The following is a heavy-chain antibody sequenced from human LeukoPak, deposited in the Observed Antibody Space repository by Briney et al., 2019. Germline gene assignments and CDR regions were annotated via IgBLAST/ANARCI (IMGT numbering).Heavy chain of an antibody. D-gene: IGHD6-13*01. CDR1: GFTFDDYT. V-gene: IGHV3-43*01. CDR2: ISWDGGST. J-gene: IGHJ4*02. Sequence: GGSLRLSCAASGFTFDDYTMHWVHQAPGKGLEWVSLISWDGGSTYYADSVKGRFTISRDNSKNSLYLQMNSLRTEDTALYYCAKDVYSSSWYYFDYWGQGTLVTVSS. CDR3: AKDVYSSSWYYFDY.